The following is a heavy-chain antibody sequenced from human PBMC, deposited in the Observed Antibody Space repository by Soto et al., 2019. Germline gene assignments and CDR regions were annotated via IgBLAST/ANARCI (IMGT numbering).Heavy chain of an antibody. V-gene: IGHV3-23*01. Sequence: GGSLRLSCAASGFTFSSYAMSWVRQAPGKGLEWVSAISGSGGSTYYADSVKGRFTISRDNSKNTLYLQMNSLRAEDTVVYYCANSGPGITGTTPSNWGQGTLVTVSS. J-gene: IGHJ4*02. CDR3: ANSGPGITGTTPSN. CDR2: ISGSGGST. D-gene: IGHD1-7*01. CDR1: GFTFSSYA.